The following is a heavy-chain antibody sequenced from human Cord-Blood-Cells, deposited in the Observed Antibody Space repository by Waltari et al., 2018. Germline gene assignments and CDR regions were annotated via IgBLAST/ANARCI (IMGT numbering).Heavy chain of an antibody. CDR1: GGTFSSYA. V-gene: IGHV1-69*01. CDR3: ARGGDYYGSGSYHYYYYMDV. CDR2: IIPIFGTA. D-gene: IGHD3-10*01. Sequence: QVQLVQSGAEVKKPGSSVKVSCKASGGTFSSYAISWVRQAPGPGLEWMGGIIPIFGTANYAQKFQGRVTITADESTSTAYMELSSLRSEDTAVYYCARGGDYYGSGSYHYYYYMDVWGKGTTVTVSS. J-gene: IGHJ6*03.